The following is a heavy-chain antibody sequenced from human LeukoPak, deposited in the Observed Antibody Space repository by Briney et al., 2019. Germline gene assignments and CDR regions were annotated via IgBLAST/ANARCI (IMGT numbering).Heavy chain of an antibody. D-gene: IGHD3-16*01. Sequence: GGSLRLSCAASGFTFDEYAMHWVRQAPGKGLEWVAGINWNSGSIGYADSVRGRFTVSRDNAKKSLYVQINSLRADDTAFYYCAKGRFGELYSPFENWGQGTLVTVSS. V-gene: IGHV3-9*01. CDR1: GFTFDEYA. CDR2: INWNSGSI. J-gene: IGHJ4*02. CDR3: AKGRFGELYSPFEN.